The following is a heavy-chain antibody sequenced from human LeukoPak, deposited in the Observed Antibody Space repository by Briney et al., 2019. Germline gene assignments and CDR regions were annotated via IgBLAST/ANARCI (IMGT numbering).Heavy chain of an antibody. CDR1: GGSISSSSYY. CDR2: IYHSGST. D-gene: IGHD3-10*01. V-gene: IGHV4-39*07. Sequence: SETLSLTCTVSGGSISSSSYYWGWIRQPPGKGLEWIGSIYHSGSTYYNPSLKSRVTIAVETSKNQFSLKLSSVTAADTAVYYCARALTMVRGVIMASLDYYYYMDVWGKGTTVTISS. CDR3: ARALTMVRGVIMASLDYYYYMDV. J-gene: IGHJ6*03.